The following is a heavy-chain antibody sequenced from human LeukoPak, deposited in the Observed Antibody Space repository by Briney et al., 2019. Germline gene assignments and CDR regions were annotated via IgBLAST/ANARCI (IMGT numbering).Heavy chain of an antibody. V-gene: IGHV3-48*04. D-gene: IGHD1-7*01. J-gene: IGHJ4*02. CDR1: GFTFSSYS. CDR2: ISSSGSSI. CDR3: ARDRLFGNLPDY. Sequence: GRSLRLSCAASGFTFSSYSMNWVRQAPGKGLEWISYISSSGSSISYADSVKGRFTISRDNAKNSLNLQMNSLRAEDTAVYYCARDRLFGNLPDYWGQGTLVTVSS.